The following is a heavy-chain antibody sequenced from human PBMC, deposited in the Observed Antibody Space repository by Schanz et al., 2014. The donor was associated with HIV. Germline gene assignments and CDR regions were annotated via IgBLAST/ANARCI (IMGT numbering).Heavy chain of an antibody. D-gene: IGHD3-16*01. CDR2: INHSGNT. CDR3: ARGFLMGRDYDYILGSSRYAAWFDP. V-gene: IGHV4-34*01. Sequence: QVQLQQWGAGLLKPSETLSLTCVVYGGSFSAYYWSWIRQPPGKGLEWIGKINHSGNTNYNPSLKRRVTISVATSKNQFSLKMTSVTAADTAVYYCARGFLMGRDYDYILGSSRYAAWFDPWGQGTLVTVSS. CDR1: GGSFSAYY. J-gene: IGHJ5*02.